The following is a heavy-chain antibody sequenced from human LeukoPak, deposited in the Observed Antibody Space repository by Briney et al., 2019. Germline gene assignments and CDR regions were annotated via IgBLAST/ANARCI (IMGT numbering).Heavy chain of an antibody. J-gene: IGHJ4*02. D-gene: IGHD3-22*01. CDR3: VRDSGSSAYYSY. CDR2: SRNKANSYTT. Sequence: PGGSLRLSCAASGFTFSDHYMDWVRQAPGKGLEWVGRSRNKANSYTTEYAASVRGRFTISRDDSKNSLYLQTNSLKTEDTAVYYCVRDSGSSAYYSYWGQGTLVTVSS. CDR1: GFTFSDHY. V-gene: IGHV3-72*01.